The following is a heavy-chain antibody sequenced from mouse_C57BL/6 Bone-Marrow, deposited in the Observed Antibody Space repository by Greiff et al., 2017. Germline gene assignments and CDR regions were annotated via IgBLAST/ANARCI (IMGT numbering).Heavy chain of an antibody. CDR3: ARGRDYYGSSYKNWYFDV. D-gene: IGHD1-1*01. J-gene: IGHJ1*03. CDR2: INPYNGGT. Sequence: VQLQQSGPVLVKPGASVKMSCKASGYTFTDYYMNWVKQSHGKSLEWLGVINPYNGGTSYNQKFKGKATLTVDKSSSTAYMERNSRTSEDSAVYYCARGRDYYGSSYKNWYFDVWGTGTTVTVSS. CDR1: GYTFTDYY. V-gene: IGHV1-19*01.